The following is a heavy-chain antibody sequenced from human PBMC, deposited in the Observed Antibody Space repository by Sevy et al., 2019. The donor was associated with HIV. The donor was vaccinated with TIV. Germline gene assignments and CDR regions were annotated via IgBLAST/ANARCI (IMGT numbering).Heavy chain of an antibody. J-gene: IGHJ4*02. CDR3: VKAAAGRNFDY. Sequence: GGSLRLSCAASGFTFNTYSLIWVRQTPGKGLEWLSFIGTAAGVTYYADSVKGRFTISRDNSKNTLYLQMNSLRAEDTAVYYCVKAAAGRNFDYWGQGTLVTVSS. CDR2: IGTAAGVT. CDR1: GFTFNTYS. V-gene: IGHV3-48*01. D-gene: IGHD6-13*01.